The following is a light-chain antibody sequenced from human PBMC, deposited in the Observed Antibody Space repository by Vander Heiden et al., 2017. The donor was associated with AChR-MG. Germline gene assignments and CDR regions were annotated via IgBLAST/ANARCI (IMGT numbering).Light chain of an antibody. CDR1: QDISNY. CDR3: QQYDNLPV. V-gene: IGKV1-33*01. J-gene: IGKJ4*01. CDR2: DAS. Sequence: DLRISQSPSSLSASVGDRVTSTCQASQDISNYLNWYQQKPGKAPKLLIYDASNLETGVPSRCSGSGSGTDFTFTISSLQPEDIASYYCQQYDNLPVFGGGTKVEIK.